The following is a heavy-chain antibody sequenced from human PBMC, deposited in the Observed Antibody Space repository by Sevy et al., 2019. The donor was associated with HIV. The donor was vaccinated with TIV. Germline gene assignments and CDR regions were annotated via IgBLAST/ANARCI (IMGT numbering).Heavy chain of an antibody. D-gene: IGHD5-12*01. CDR1: GFTFSSYS. V-gene: IGHV3-48*01. CDR3: ASEGATPYYYYGMDV. CDR2: ISSSSSTI. J-gene: IGHJ6*02. Sequence: GGSLRLSCAASGFTFSSYSMNWVRQAPGKGLEWVSYISSSSSTIYYANSVKGRFTITRDNAKNSLYLQMNSLRADDTALYYCASEGATPYYYYGMDVWGQGTTVTVSS.